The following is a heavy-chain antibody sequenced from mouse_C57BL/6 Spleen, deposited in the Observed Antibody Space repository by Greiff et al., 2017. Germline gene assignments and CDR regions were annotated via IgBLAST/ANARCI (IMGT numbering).Heavy chain of an antibody. Sequence: VQLQQPGAELVMPGASVKLSCKASGYTFTSYWMHWVKQRPGQGLEWIGEIDPSDSYTNYNQKFKGKSTLTVDKSSSTAYMQLSSLTSEDSAVYYCARSRRNYAMDYWGQGTSGTVSS. CDR1: GYTFTSYW. V-gene: IGHV1-69*01. CDR2: IDPSDSYT. CDR3: ARSRRNYAMDY. J-gene: IGHJ4*01.